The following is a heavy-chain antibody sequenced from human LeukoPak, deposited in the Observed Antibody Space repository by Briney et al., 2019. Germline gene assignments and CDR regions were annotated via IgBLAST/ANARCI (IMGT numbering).Heavy chain of an antibody. V-gene: IGHV3-23*01. CDR2: ISGSGSST. J-gene: IGHJ6*02. CDR1: GFTFSSYA. D-gene: IGHD6-19*01. CDR3: AKDLIAVAGTTDYYYYYGMDV. Sequence: GGSLRLSCAASGFTFSSYAMSWVRQAPGKGLEWVSAISGSGSSTYYADSVKGRFTISRDNSKNTLYLQMNSLRAEDAAVYYCAKDLIAVAGTTDYYYYYGMDVWGQGTTVTVSS.